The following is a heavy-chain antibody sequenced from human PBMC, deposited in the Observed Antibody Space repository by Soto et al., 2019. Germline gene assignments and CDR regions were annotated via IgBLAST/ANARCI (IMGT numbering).Heavy chain of an antibody. J-gene: IGHJ4*02. CDR1: GFTFSSYA. Sequence: EVQLLESGGGLVQPGGSLRLSCAASGFTFSSYAMSWVRQAPGKGLEWVSAISGSGGSTYYADSVKGGFTISRDNSKNTLYLQMNSLRAEDTAVYYCAKVLAYCGGDCYWAFDYSGQGALVTVS. CDR3: AKVLAYCGGDCYWAFDY. CDR2: ISGSGGST. D-gene: IGHD2-21*02. V-gene: IGHV3-23*01.